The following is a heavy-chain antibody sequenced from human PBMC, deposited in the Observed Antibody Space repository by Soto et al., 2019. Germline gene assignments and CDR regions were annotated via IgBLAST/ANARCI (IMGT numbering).Heavy chain of an antibody. D-gene: IGHD3-16*01. CDR2: IWYDGSNK. CDR1: GFTFSSYG. Sequence: QVQLVESGGGVVQPGRSLRLSCAASGFTFSSYGMHWVRQAPGKGLEWVAVIWYDGSNKYYADSVKGRFTLSRDNSKNPLYLQMTSLRAEDTAVYYCAASGDYYYGMDVWRQGTTVAVSS. V-gene: IGHV3-33*01. CDR3: AASGDYYYGMDV. J-gene: IGHJ6*02.